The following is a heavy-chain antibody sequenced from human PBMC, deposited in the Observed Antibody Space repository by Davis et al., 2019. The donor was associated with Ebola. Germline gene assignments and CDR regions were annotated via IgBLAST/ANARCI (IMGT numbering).Heavy chain of an antibody. J-gene: IGHJ5*02. D-gene: IGHD6-19*01. V-gene: IGHV5-10-1*04. CDR2: LDPSDSST. CDR1: GYNFTSHW. Sequence: GGSLRLSCKGSGYNFTSHWITWVRQMPGKGLEWMGKLDPSDSSTNYSPSFQGQVTIPADKSIRTAYLQWSRLKASDSAMYYCARGEDNSGWYNGWCFDPWGQGTLVTVSS. CDR3: ARGEDNSGWYNGWCFDP.